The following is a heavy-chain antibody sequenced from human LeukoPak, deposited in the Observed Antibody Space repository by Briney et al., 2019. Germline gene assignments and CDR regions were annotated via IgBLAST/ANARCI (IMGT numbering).Heavy chain of an antibody. V-gene: IGHV1-2*02. CDR2: MNPNSGGT. CDR3: AKGGSNGYGWGPLNWVDP. D-gene: IGHD5-12*01. J-gene: IGHJ5*02. Sequence: ASVTVSFKASGYTFTNYDINWVGQATGQGGEGMGWMNPNSGGTKYTQKFQGRVTMTRDTSTSTAYMELSRLKSDDTAVYYCAKGGSNGYGWGPLNWVDPWGQGTLVTVSS. CDR1: GYTFTNYD.